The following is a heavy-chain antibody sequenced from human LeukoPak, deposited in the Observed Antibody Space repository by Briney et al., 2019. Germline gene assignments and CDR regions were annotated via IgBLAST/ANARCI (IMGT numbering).Heavy chain of an antibody. J-gene: IGHJ3*02. V-gene: IGHV3-33*01. Sequence: GGSLRLSCAASGFTFSSYGMHWVRQAPGKGLEWVAVIWYDGSNKYYADSVKGRFTISRDNSKDTLYLQMNSLRAEDTAVYYCARDGDAFDIWGQGTMVTVSS. CDR2: IWYDGSNK. CDR3: ARDGDAFDI. CDR1: GFTFSSYG.